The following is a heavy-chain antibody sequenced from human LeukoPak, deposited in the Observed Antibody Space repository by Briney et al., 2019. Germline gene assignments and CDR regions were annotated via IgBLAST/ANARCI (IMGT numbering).Heavy chain of an antibody. J-gene: IGHJ4*02. D-gene: IGHD6-25*01. Sequence: PGGSLRLSCAASGFTFSSYEMHWVRQAPGKGLEWVSYISSSGSTIYYADSLKGRFTVSRDNAKNSLLPQMNSLRAEDTAVYYCARAGSIAAAGYVFDYWGQGTLATVSS. V-gene: IGHV3-48*03. CDR2: ISSSGSTI. CDR3: ARAGSIAAAGYVFDY. CDR1: GFTFSSYE.